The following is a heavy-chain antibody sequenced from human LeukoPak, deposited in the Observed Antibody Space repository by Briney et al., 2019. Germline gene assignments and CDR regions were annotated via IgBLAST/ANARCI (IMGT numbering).Heavy chain of an antibody. CDR1: GGSIRSYY. V-gene: IGHV4-59*12. Sequence: PSETLSLTCTVSGGSIRSYYWSWIRQSPGEGLEWIGYIYYSGSTSYNPSLKSRVTISVDTSKNQFSLKLSSVTAADTAVYYCARGTRMSQDIVVVPAAPAPIDPWGQGTLVTVSS. J-gene: IGHJ5*02. CDR3: ARGTRMSQDIVVVPAAPAPIDP. D-gene: IGHD2-2*01. CDR2: IYYSGST.